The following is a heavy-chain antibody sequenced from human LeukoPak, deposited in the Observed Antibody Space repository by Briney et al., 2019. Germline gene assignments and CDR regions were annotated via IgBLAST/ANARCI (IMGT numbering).Heavy chain of an antibody. D-gene: IGHD4-17*01. CDR2: ISGLGGSI. J-gene: IGHJ4*02. CDR3: ARDQTSTVTTSSLFY. V-gene: IGHV3-23*01. Sequence: GGSLRLSCAASRFSFSSYAMAWVRQGPGKGLEWVSTISGLGGSIHYADSVKGRFTISRDNSKNTLYLQMNSLRAEDTAVYYCARDQTSTVTTSSLFYWGQGTLVTVSS. CDR1: RFSFSSYA.